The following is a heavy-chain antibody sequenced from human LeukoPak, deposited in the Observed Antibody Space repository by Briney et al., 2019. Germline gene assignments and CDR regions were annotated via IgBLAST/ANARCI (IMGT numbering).Heavy chain of an antibody. CDR2: INSDGSST. D-gene: IGHD2-15*01. V-gene: IGHV3-74*01. CDR1: GFTFSNNV. CDR3: ARGDCSGGSCYCDY. J-gene: IGHJ4*02. Sequence: GGSQRLSCAASGFTFSNNVMSWVRQAPGKGLVWVSRINSDGSSTIYADSVKGRFTTSRDNAKNTLYLEMNSLRAEDTAVYYCARGDCSGGSCYCDYWGQGALVTVSS.